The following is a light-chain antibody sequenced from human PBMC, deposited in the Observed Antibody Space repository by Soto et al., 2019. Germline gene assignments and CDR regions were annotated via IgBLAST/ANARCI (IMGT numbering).Light chain of an antibody. CDR2: GAS. J-gene: IGKJ1*01. Sequence: EIVMTQSPATLSVSPGERATLSCRASQSVRSNLAWYQQKPGQAPRLLIYGASTRATGIPARFSGSASGTEFTLPNTRLRFDEFAVSYCQNKKTLPPWMVRQRIMVEV. V-gene: IGKV3-15*01. CDR3: QNKKTLPPWM. CDR1: QSVRSN.